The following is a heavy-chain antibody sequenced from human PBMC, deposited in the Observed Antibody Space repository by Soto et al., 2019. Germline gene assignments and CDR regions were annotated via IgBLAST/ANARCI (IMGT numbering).Heavy chain of an antibody. CDR1: GGSISEKY. J-gene: IGHJ5*02. CDR3: VASLAASGLNWLDP. Sequence: PSETLSLTCIVSGGSISEKYWNWVRQPPGKGLEWIGLIFANGHTDYSPSLKSRVTMSVDASKNQFSLRLTSMTAADTAVYYCVASLAASGLNWLDPWGRGTLVIVSS. D-gene: IGHD6-13*01. CDR2: IFANGHT. V-gene: IGHV4-4*07.